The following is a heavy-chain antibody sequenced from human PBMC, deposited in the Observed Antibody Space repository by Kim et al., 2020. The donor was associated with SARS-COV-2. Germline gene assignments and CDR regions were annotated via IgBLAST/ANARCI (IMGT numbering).Heavy chain of an antibody. J-gene: IGHJ4*02. D-gene: IGHD6-19*01. V-gene: IGHV4-34*01. CDR1: GGSFSGYY. Sequence: SETLSLTCAVYGGSFSGYYWSWIRQPPGKGLEWIGEINHSGSTNYNPSLKSRVTISVDTSKNQFSLKLSSVTAADTAVYYCARGPGSGLDYWGQGTLVTV. CDR2: INHSGST. CDR3: ARGPGSGLDY.